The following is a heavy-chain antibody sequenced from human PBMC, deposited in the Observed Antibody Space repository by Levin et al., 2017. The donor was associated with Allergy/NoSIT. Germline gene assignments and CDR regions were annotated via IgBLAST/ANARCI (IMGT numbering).Heavy chain of an antibody. Sequence: GASVKVSCKASGYTFTGHYIDWVRQAPGQGLEWMGRINSNNGETKYAVKFQGRVTMTRDTSINTAYMELSILRSDDTAVYYCARDPGITVAGRFFQYWGQGTLVTVSS. CDR1: GYTFTGHY. CDR2: INSNNGET. V-gene: IGHV1-2*06. J-gene: IGHJ1*01. D-gene: IGHD6-19*01. CDR3: ARDPGITVAGRFFQY.